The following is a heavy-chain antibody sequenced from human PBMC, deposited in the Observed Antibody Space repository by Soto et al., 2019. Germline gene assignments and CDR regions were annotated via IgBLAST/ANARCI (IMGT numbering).Heavy chain of an antibody. CDR3: VKSRGGNNFDFFA. CDR2: VRGNGDPP. D-gene: IGHD5-12*01. Sequence: PGGSLRLSCSASGFTFGSYAMHWVRQAPGKGLEYVSGVRGNGDPPFYADSVKGRFTISRDNSKNTLYLQMSSLSADDTAVYYCVKSRGGNNFDFFAWGQGALVTVSS. CDR1: GFTFGSYA. J-gene: IGHJ5*02. V-gene: IGHV3-64D*06.